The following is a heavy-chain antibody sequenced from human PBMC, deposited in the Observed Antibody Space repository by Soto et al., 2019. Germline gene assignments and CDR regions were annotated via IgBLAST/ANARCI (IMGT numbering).Heavy chain of an antibody. CDR2: INHSGST. Sequence: SETLSLTCAVYGGSFSGYYWSWIRQPPGKGLEWIGEINHSGSTNYNPSLKSRVTISVDTSKNQFSLKLSSVTAADTAVYYCASHGDQPYYFDYWGQGTLVTV. J-gene: IGHJ4*02. CDR1: GGSFSGYY. V-gene: IGHV4-34*01. D-gene: IGHD4-17*01. CDR3: ASHGDQPYYFDY.